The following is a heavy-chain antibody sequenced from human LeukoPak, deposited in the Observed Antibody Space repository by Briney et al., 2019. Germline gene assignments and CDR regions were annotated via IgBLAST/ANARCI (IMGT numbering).Heavy chain of an antibody. CDR3: AKDEGFHGSGSN. Sequence: GGSLRPSCAASGFTVSSNYMSWVRQASGKGLEWVSVMYSGGSTFYADSVKGRFIISRDNTKNTLYLQMNSLRVEDTAVYYCAKDEGFHGSGSNWGQGTLVTVSS. CDR2: MYSGGST. V-gene: IGHV3-66*01. J-gene: IGHJ4*02. D-gene: IGHD3-10*01. CDR1: GFTVSSNY.